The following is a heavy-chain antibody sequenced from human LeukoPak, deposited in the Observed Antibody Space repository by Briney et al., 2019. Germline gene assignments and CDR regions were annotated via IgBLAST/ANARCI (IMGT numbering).Heavy chain of an antibody. J-gene: IGHJ6*04. CDR1: GFTFSSYS. D-gene: IGHD3-10*01. Sequence: GGSLRLSCAASGFTFSSYSMNWVRQAPGKGLEWVSSISSSSSYIYYADSVKGRFTISRDNAKNSPYLQMNSLRAEDTAVYYCARDPNYYGSGNLYYYGMDVWGKGTTATVSS. V-gene: IGHV3-21*01. CDR2: ISSSSSYI. CDR3: ARDPNYYGSGNLYYYGMDV.